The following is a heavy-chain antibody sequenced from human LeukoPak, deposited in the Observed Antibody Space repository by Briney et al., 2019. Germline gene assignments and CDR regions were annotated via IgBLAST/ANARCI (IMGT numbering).Heavy chain of an antibody. CDR3: AREGRNYGDPYFDL. CDR1: GGSISSYY. J-gene: IGHJ2*01. Sequence: PSETLSLTCTVSGGSISSYYWSWIRQPPGKGLEWIGYIYDSGNTNYNPSLKSRVAMSVDTSKNQFSLKLSSVTAADTAVYYCAREGRNYGDPYFDLWGRGTLVTVSS. D-gene: IGHD4-17*01. CDR2: IYDSGNT. V-gene: IGHV4-59*01.